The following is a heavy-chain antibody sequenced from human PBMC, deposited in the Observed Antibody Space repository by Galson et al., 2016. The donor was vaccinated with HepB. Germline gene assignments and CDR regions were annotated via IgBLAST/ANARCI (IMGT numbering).Heavy chain of an antibody. J-gene: IGHJ4*02. D-gene: IGHD2-21*01. CDR3: ARSRQPHCYGGDCYSIDY. CDR1: GFTFSDYG. Sequence: LRLSCAASGFTFSDYGMHWVRQAPGKGLEWVAVIWYAGSDKYYGESVTGRFTIPRNNSKNTRYLQINGLRDEDTAIYYCARSRQPHCYGGDCYSIDYGGQGTLVAVSS. CDR2: IWYAGSDK. V-gene: IGHV3-33*01.